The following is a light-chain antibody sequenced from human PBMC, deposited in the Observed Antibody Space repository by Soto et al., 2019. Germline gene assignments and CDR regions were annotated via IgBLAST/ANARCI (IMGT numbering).Light chain of an antibody. CDR2: DTS. J-gene: IGKJ3*01. CDR1: HRVSSNQ. CDR3: QQYDDSRVT. V-gene: IGKV3-20*01. Sequence: ELVLTQSPGTLSLSPGERATLSCRASHRVSSNQLAWYQQKPGQAPRLLISDTSARATGIPDRFSGSGSGTESGTDFTLTISRLEPEDFAIYYCQQYDDSRVTFGPGTKVEI.